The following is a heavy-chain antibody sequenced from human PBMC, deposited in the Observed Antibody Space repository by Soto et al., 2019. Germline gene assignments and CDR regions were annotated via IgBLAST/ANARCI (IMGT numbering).Heavy chain of an antibody. V-gene: IGHV3-23*01. CDR3: AKQTGSISCYDY. CDR2: ISDSGGRT. J-gene: IGHJ4*02. D-gene: IGHD2-2*01. CDR1: GFTFSSNG. Sequence: GGSLRLSYAASGFTFSSNGMSWVRQAPGKGLEWVSGISDSGGRTSYTGSVKGRFTISRDNSKNTLYLQLNSLRAEDTALYYCAKQTGSISCYDYWGQGTLVTVS.